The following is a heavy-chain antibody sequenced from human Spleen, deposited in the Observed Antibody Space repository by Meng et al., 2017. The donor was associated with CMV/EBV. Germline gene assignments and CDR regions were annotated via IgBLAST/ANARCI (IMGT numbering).Heavy chain of an antibody. Sequence: GESLKISCAASGFTFNSYLMSWVRQATGKGLEWVSAMYGSGDSTFYADSVKGRFTISRDNSKNTLYLQMNSLRAEDTAIYYCAKDWRNSHEPIFDYWGQGSLVTVSS. V-gene: IGHV3-23*01. CDR3: AKDWRNSHEPIFDY. CDR1: GFTFNSYL. CDR2: MYGSGDST. D-gene: IGHD1-14*01. J-gene: IGHJ4*02.